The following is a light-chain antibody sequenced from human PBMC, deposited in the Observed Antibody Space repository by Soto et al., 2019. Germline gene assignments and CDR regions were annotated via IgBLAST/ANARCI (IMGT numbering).Light chain of an antibody. Sequence: QSALTQPASVSGSPGQSIAISCTGTSNDVGGYNHVTWYQQYPGKAPKLIVYDVVNRPSGVSNRFSGSKSGNTASLTISGLQAEDEADYYCSSYTSSSTAVFGGGTQLTVL. CDR3: SSYTSSSTAV. CDR2: DVV. J-gene: IGLJ2*01. CDR1: SNDVGGYNH. V-gene: IGLV2-14*01.